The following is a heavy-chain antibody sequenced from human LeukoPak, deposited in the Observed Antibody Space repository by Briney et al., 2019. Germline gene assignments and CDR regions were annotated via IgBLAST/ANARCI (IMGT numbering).Heavy chain of an antibody. Sequence: GAAVKVSCKASGYTFTGYYMHWVRQAPGQGLEWMGWINPNSGGTNYAQKFQGRVTMTRDTSISTAYMELSRLRSDDTAVYYCARDRVVPAAMGYYYYYYGMTSGAKGPRSPSP. J-gene: IGHJ6*02. CDR1: GYTFTGYY. D-gene: IGHD2-2*01. CDR2: INPNSGGT. CDR3: ARDRVVPAAMGYYYYYYGMTS. V-gene: IGHV1-2*02.